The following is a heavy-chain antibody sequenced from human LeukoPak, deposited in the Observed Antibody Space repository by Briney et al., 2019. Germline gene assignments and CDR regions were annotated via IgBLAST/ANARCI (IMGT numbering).Heavy chain of an antibody. CDR3: ARNNWGIYD. CDR2: INNDGSDT. CDR1: GFKLSNHW. D-gene: IGHD7-27*01. Sequence: GGSLRLSCAASGFKLSNHWMHWVRQSPGKGMGWVARINNDGSDTSHADSVEGRFTISIDNAENTLYLQMNSLRVEDTAMYFCARNNWGIYDWGQGTLVTVSS. J-gene: IGHJ4*02. V-gene: IGHV3-74*01.